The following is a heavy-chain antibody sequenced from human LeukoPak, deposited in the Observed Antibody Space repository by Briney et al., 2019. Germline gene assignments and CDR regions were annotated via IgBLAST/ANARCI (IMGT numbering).Heavy chain of an antibody. D-gene: IGHD2-15*01. CDR3: ARDPRLLSVPFDY. Sequence: ASVKVSCKASGYTFNSYDINWVRQATGQGLEWMGWMNPNSGNTGYAQKFQGRVTITRNTSISTAYMELSSLRSEDTAVYYCARDPRLLSVPFDYWGQGTLVTVSS. V-gene: IGHV1-8*03. CDR2: MNPNSGNT. J-gene: IGHJ4*02. CDR1: GYTFNSYD.